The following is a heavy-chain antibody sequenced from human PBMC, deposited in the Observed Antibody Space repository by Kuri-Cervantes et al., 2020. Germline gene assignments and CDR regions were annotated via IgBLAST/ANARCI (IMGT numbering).Heavy chain of an antibody. Sequence: GESLKISCAASGFTFSSYGMHWVRQAPGKGLEWVAVISYDGSNKYYADSVKGRFTISRDNSKNTLYLQMNSLRAKDTAVYYCAKPRGYDILTGYYLMSFDYWGQGTLVTVSS. D-gene: IGHD3-9*01. V-gene: IGHV3-30*18. CDR3: AKPRGYDILTGYYLMSFDY. CDR2: ISYDGSNK. CDR1: GFTFSSYG. J-gene: IGHJ4*02.